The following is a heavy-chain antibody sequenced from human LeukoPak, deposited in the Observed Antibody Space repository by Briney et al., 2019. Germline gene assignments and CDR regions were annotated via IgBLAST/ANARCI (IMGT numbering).Heavy chain of an antibody. V-gene: IGHV1-2*02. CDR1: GYTFTGYH. J-gene: IGHJ4*02. CDR3: ARGFLEWLYFDY. Sequence: ASVKVSCKASGYTFTGYHMHWVRQAPGQGLEWMGWINPNSGGTNYAQKFQGRVTMTRDMSISTAYMELSRLRSDDTAVYYCARGFLEWLYFDYWGQGTLVTVSS. CDR2: INPNSGGT. D-gene: IGHD3-3*01.